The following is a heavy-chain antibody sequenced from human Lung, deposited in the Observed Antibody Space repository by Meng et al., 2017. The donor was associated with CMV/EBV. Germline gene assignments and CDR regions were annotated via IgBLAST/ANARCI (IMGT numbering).Heavy chain of an antibody. CDR3: VTDQDRFGGI. Sequence: LSLTCVASGFTFSSYWMSWVRQAPGRGLEWVANINLYGSEKYYMDSVKGRFTISRDNAKNSLYLQMNSLRAEDTAVYYCVTDQDRFGGIWGQGTMVTVSS. CDR1: GFTFSSYW. V-gene: IGHV3-7*01. J-gene: IGHJ3*02. CDR2: INLYGSEK. D-gene: IGHD3-16*01.